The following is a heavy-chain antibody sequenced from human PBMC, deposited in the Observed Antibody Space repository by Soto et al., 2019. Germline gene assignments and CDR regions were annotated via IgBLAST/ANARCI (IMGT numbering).Heavy chain of an antibody. CDR1: GYSFTTYW. V-gene: IGHV5-10-1*04. CDR3: ARTKNRGRIAAAGTLGYYGMDV. J-gene: IGHJ6*02. Sequence: GESLKISCKGSGYSFTTYWISWVRQMPGKGLEWMGRIDPSDSYTNYSPSFQGQVTISADKSISTAYLQWSSLKASDTAMYYCARTKNRGRIAAAGTLGYYGMDVWGQGTTVTVSS. D-gene: IGHD6-13*01. CDR2: IDPSDSYT.